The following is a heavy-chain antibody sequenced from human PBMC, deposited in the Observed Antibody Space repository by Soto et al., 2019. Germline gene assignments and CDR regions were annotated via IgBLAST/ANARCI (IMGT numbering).Heavy chain of an antibody. CDR2: ISSSSSTI. J-gene: IGHJ4*02. V-gene: IGHV3-48*01. Sequence: EVQLVESGGGLVQPGGSLRLSCAASGFTFSSYSMNWVRQAPGKGLEWVSYISSSSSTIYYADSVKGRFTISRDNAKNSLYLQMNSLRAEDTAVYYCARDDDYGDYYFDYWGQGTLVTVSS. CDR1: GFTFSSYS. CDR3: ARDDDYGDYYFDY. D-gene: IGHD4-17*01.